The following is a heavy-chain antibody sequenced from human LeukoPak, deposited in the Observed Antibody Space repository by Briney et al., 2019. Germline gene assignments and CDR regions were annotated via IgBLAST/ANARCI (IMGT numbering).Heavy chain of an antibody. J-gene: IGHJ4*02. CDR3: ARSTIFGVVFFDY. Sequence: GGSLRLSCAASGFTFSSYAMHWVRQAPGKGLEWVAVISYDGSNKYYADSVKGRFTISRDNSKNTLYLQMNSLRAEDTAVYYCARSTIFGVVFFDYWGQGTLVTVSS. D-gene: IGHD3-3*01. V-gene: IGHV3-30*14. CDR1: GFTFSSYA. CDR2: ISYDGSNK.